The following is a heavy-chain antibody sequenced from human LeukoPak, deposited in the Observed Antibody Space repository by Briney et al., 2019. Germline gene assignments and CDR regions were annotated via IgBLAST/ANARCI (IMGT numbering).Heavy chain of an antibody. CDR1: GFTFSSYS. J-gene: IGHJ6*03. CDR3: ARVVAGRYYYMDV. D-gene: IGHD2-15*01. V-gene: IGHV3-21*01. CDR2: ISSSSSYI. Sequence: GGSLRLSCAASGFTFSSYSINWVRQAPGKGLEWVSSISSSSSYIYYADSVKGRFTISRDNAKNSLYLQMNSLRAEDTAVYYCARVVAGRYYYMDVWGKGTTVTVSS.